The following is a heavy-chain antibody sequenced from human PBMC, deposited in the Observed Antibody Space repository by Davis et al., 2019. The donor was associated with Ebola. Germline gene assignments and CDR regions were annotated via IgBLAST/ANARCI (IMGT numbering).Heavy chain of an antibody. V-gene: IGHV1-24*01. CDR2: SDPEDGET. J-gene: IGHJ4*02. CDR3: ATQLDYYGSGSYYNAFDY. CDR1: GYTLTELS. Sequence: ASVKVSCKVSGYTLTELSMHWVRQAPGKGLEWMGGSDPEDGETIYAQKFQGRVTMTEDTSTDTAYMELSSLRSEDTAVYYCATQLDYYGSGSYYNAFDYWGQGTLVTVSS. D-gene: IGHD3-10*01.